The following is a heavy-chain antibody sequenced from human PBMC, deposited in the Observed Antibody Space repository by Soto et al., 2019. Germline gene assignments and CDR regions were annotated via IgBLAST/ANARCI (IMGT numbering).Heavy chain of an antibody. CDR2: MNPNSGNT. CDR3: ASERARGFDP. J-gene: IGHJ5*02. CDR1: GYTFTSYD. Sequence: QVQLVQSGAEVKKPGASVKVSCKASGYTFTSYDINWARQATGQGLEWMGWMNPNSGNTAYAQKFLGRVTMTRNASISTAYMELSSLRSEDTAVYYCASERARGFDPWGQGTLVTVSS. V-gene: IGHV1-8*01.